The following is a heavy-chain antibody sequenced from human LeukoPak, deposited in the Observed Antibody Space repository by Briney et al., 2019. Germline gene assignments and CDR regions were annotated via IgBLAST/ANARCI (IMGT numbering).Heavy chain of an antibody. Sequence: GASVKVSCKASGYTFTGYYMHWVRQAPGQGLEWMGWINPNSGGTNYAQKLQGRVTMTTDTSTSTAYMELRSLRSDDTAVYYCAREAYSSGNYLNAFDIWGQGTMVTVSS. CDR3: AREAYSSGNYLNAFDI. D-gene: IGHD6-19*01. CDR1: GYTFTGYY. V-gene: IGHV1-2*02. J-gene: IGHJ3*02. CDR2: INPNSGGT.